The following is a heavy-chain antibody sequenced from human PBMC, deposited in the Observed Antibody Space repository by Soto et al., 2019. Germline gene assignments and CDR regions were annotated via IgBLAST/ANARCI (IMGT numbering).Heavy chain of an antibody. V-gene: IGHV4-39*01. D-gene: IGHD6-19*01. J-gene: IGHJ4*02. CDR3: ASGGEGSIAVAG. CDR2: IYYTGRT. Sequence: QLQLQESGPGLVKPSETLSLTCTVSGGSISGSSYYWGWIRQPPGKGLEWIGAIYYTGRTYYKPSLKCRVTISVDTSKNQFSLKLNSVSAADTAVYYCASGGEGSIAVAGWGQGTLVTVSS. CDR1: GGSISGSSYY.